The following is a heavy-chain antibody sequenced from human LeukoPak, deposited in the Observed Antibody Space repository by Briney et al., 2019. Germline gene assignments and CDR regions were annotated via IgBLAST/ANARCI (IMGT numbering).Heavy chain of an antibody. Sequence: PSETLSLTCTVSDGSISSSNYYWAWIRQPPGKGLEWIANILYTGSTYYNPSLKSRVTISIDTSKNQFSLRLNSVTATDTAVYYCARLNKPGWFDPWGQGTLVTVSS. CDR2: ILYTGST. J-gene: IGHJ5*02. D-gene: IGHD1-14*01. CDR1: DGSISSSNYY. CDR3: ARLNKPGWFDP. V-gene: IGHV4-39*01.